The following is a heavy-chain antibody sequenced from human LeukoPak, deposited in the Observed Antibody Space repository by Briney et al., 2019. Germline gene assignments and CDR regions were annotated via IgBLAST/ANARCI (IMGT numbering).Heavy chain of an antibody. CDR2: IIPIFGTA. CDR1: GGTFSSYA. J-gene: IGHJ4*02. V-gene: IGHV1-69*01. D-gene: IGHD6-13*01. CDR3: ARDLSGYSSSWYWDY. Sequence: GSSVKVSCKASGGTFSSYAISWVRQAPGQGLEWMGGIIPIFGTANYAQKFQGRVTITADESTSTAYMELSSLRSEDTAVYYCARDLSGYSSSWYWDYWGQGTLVTVSS.